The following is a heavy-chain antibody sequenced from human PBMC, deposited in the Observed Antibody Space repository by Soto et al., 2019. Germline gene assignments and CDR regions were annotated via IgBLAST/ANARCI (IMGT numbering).Heavy chain of an antibody. Sequence: QVQLVQSGAEVKKPGSSVKVSCKASGGTFSSYTISWVRQAPGQGLEWMGRIIPILGIANYAQKFQGRVTIPGDKSTSTGYMELSSQKSENTAVYYCARDSDFGALDPYYFDYWGQGTLVTVFS. J-gene: IGHJ4*02. CDR2: IIPILGIA. CDR3: ARDSDFGALDPYYFDY. CDR1: GGTFSSYT. D-gene: IGHD3-16*01. V-gene: IGHV1-69*08.